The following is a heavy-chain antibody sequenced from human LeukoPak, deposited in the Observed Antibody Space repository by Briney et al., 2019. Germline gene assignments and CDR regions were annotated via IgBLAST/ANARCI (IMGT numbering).Heavy chain of an antibody. CDR3: ARQEPIAAAGTSEYFQH. D-gene: IGHD6-13*01. CDR2: IYYSGST. V-gene: IGHV4-39*01. J-gene: IGHJ1*01. Sequence: SETLSLTCTVSGGSISSGSYYWSWIRQPPGKGLEWIGSIYYSGSTYYNPSLKSRVTISVDTSKNQFSLKLSSVTAADTAVYYCARQEPIAAAGTSEYFQHWGQGTLVTVSS. CDR1: GGSISSGSYY.